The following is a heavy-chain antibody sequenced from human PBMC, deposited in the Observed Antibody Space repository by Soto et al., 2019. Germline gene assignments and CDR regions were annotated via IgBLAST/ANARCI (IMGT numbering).Heavy chain of an antibody. CDR2: ISYDGSNK. V-gene: IGHV3-30-3*01. D-gene: IGHD3-10*01. Sequence: QVQLVESGGGVVQPGRSLRLSCAASGFTFSSYAMHWVRQAPGKGLEWVAVISYDGSNKYYADSVKGRFTISRDNSKNTLYLQMNSLRVEGTVVYYCASVSPYYYGSGSYYKRGWFDPWGQGTLVTVSS. CDR3: ASVSPYYYGSGSYYKRGWFDP. CDR1: GFTFSSYA. J-gene: IGHJ5*02.